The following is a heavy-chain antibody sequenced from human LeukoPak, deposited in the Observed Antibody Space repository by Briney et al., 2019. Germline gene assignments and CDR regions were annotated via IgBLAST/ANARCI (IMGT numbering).Heavy chain of an antibody. D-gene: IGHD4-17*01. J-gene: IGHJ4*02. V-gene: IGHV4-34*01. Sequence: SETLSLTCAVSSGSLSGYSRGWIRQPPGKGLEWVGEISHSGITNYNASLKSRVTISLKKSEIQFSLMLSSVTAADTAVYYCTRQSGTVTPVDYWSQGTLVTVSS. CDR2: ISHSGIT. CDR3: TRQSGTVTPVDY. CDR1: SGSLSGYS.